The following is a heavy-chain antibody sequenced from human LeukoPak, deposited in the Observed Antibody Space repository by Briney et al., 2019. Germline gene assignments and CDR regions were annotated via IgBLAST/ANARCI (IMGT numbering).Heavy chain of an antibody. CDR2: IIPVFGTA. D-gene: IGHD1-1*01. J-gene: IGHJ6*03. V-gene: IGHV1-69*13. Sequence: SVKVSCKGAFRNYAFSWVQQAHGQGLEWMGGIIPVFGTANYAQKFQGRLSLTADEATGTAYMELGSLRSEDSAIYYCASGPPLTNDDTPEGYYHYYMDVWGKGTTVTISS. CDR1: FRNYA. CDR3: ASGPPLTNDDTPEGYYHYYMDV.